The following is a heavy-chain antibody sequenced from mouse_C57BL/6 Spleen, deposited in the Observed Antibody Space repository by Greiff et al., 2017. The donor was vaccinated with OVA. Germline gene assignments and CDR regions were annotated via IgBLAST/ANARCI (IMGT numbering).Heavy chain of an antibody. CDR2: IYPSDSET. CDR1: GYTFTSYW. V-gene: IGHV1-61*01. J-gene: IGHJ2*01. CDR3: ARRTSYFDY. Sequence: QVQLKQPGPELVRPGSSVKLSCKASGYTFTSYWMDWVKQRPGQGLEWIGNIYPSDSETHYNQKFKDKATLTVDKSSSTAYMQLSSLTSEDSAVYYCARRTSYFDYWGQGTTLTVSS.